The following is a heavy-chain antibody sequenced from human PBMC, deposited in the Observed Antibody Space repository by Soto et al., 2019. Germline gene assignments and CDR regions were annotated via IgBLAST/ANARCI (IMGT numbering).Heavy chain of an antibody. CDR2: IYTSGST. J-gene: IGHJ4*02. CDR1: GGSISSYY. CDR3: ARDHPATRKGYYDILTGPEPFDY. Sequence: KTSETLSLTCTVSGGSISSYYWSWIRQPAGKGLEWIGRIYTSGSTNYNPSLKSRVTMSVDTSKNQFSLKLSSVTAADTAVYYCARDHPATRKGYYDILTGPEPFDYWGQGTLVTVSS. D-gene: IGHD3-9*01. V-gene: IGHV4-4*07.